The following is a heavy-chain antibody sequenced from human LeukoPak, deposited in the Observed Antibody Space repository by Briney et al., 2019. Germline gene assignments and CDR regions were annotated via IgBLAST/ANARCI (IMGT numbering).Heavy chain of an antibody. V-gene: IGHV4-34*01. Sequence: SETLSLTCAVYGGSFSGYYWSRIRQPPGKGLEWIGEINHSGSTNYNPSLKSRVTISVDKSKNQLSLKLISVTAADTAVYYCARGDATGYPDYWGQGTLVTVSS. D-gene: IGHD3-9*01. CDR3: ARGDATGYPDY. CDR1: GGSFSGYY. J-gene: IGHJ4*02. CDR2: INHSGST.